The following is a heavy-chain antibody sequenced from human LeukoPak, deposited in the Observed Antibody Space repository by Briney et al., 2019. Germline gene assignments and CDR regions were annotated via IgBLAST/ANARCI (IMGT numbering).Heavy chain of an antibody. D-gene: IGHD5-24*01. V-gene: IGHV3-30*02. CDR2: IRYDGGNK. CDR3: AKSVEMATITSHFDY. Sequence: GGSLRLSCAASGFTFSTYGMHWVRQAPGKGLAWVAFIRYDGGNKYYADSVKRRFTISRDNSKNTLYLQMNSLRADDTAVYYCAKSVEMATITSHFDYWGQGTLVTVSS. CDR1: GFTFSTYG. J-gene: IGHJ4*02.